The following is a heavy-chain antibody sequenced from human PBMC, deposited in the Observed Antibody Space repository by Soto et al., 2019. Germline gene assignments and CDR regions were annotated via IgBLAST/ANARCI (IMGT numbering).Heavy chain of an antibody. CDR3: ARGGSGWYYFDY. V-gene: IGHV3-33*01. J-gene: IGHJ4*02. D-gene: IGHD6-19*01. CDR2: IWDDGSKK. Sequence: QVQLVESGGGVVQPGRSLRLSCAASGCTFNTYGMHWVRQAPGKGLEWVAVIWDDGSKKDYADSVKGRFTISRDNSKNTSHLQMNSLRVEDTAVYYCARGGSGWYYFDYWGQGTLVTVSS. CDR1: GCTFNTYG.